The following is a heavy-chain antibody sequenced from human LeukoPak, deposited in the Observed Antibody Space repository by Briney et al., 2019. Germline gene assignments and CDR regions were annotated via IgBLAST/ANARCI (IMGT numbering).Heavy chain of an antibody. CDR2: INHSGST. CDR3: ARLWGPDY. Sequence: SETLSLTCAVYGGSFSGYYWSWIRQPPGKGLEWIGEINHSGSTSYNPSLKSRVTTSVDTSKNQFSLKLSSVTAADTAVYYCARLWGPDYWGQGTLVTVSS. CDR1: GGSFSGYY. J-gene: IGHJ4*02. D-gene: IGHD5-18*01. V-gene: IGHV4-34*01.